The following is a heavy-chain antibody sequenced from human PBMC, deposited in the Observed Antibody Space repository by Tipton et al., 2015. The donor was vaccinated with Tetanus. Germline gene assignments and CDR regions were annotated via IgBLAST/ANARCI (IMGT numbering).Heavy chain of an antibody. V-gene: IGHV1-2*02. J-gene: IGHJ6*02. D-gene: IGHD6-25*01. CDR2: INPNSGGT. CDR3: ARDLPSQTYSSAERGMDV. Sequence: QVQLVQSGAEVKKPGASVKVSCKASGYTFTGYYMHWVRQAPGQGLEWMGWINPNSGGTNYAQKFQGRVTMTRDTSISTAYMELSRLRSDDTAVYYCARDLPSQTYSSAERGMDVGGQGTTVTVAS. CDR1: GYTFTGYY.